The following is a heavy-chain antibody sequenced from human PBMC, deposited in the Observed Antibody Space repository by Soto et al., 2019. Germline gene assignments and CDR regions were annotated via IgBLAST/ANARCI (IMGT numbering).Heavy chain of an antibody. CDR2: INPTVHTT. D-gene: IGHD3-22*01. Sequence: ASVKVSCKASGYTFTTYFIHWVRQAPGQGLEWMGIINPTVHTTSYAQKFQGRVTMTSDTSTSTVYMELSSLRSEDTAVYYCARDRLRGYDSSGFSSWGQGTMVTVSS. V-gene: IGHV1-46*01. CDR3: ARDRLRGYDSSGFSS. CDR1: GYTFTTYF. J-gene: IGHJ5*02.